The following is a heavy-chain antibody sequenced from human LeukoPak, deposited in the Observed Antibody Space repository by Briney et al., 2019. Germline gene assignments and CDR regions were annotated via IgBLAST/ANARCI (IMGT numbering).Heavy chain of an antibody. J-gene: IGHJ4*02. CDR1: GFTFSSYS. V-gene: IGHV3-74*01. Sequence: GGSLRLSCAASGFTFSSYSMNWVRQAPGKGLVWVSRINTDGSSTSYADSVKGRFTISRDNAKNTLYLQMNSLRAEDTAVYYCAREPFDFWSGYYDYWGQGTLVTVSS. D-gene: IGHD3-3*01. CDR3: AREPFDFWSGYYDY. CDR2: INTDGSST.